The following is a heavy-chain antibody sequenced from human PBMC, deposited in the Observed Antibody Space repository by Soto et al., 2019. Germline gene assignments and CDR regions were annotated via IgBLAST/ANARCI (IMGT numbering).Heavy chain of an antibody. Sequence: GGALRLSCAASGFTFSSYAMSWVRQAPGKGLEWVSAISGSGGSTYYADSVKGRFTISRDNSKNTLYLQMNSLRAEDTAVYYCAKVFIGRVAAPNWFAPSGQGTLVTVSS. CDR1: GFTFSSYA. V-gene: IGHV3-23*01. J-gene: IGHJ5*02. CDR3: AKVFIGRVAAPNWFAP. D-gene: IGHD2-15*01. CDR2: ISGSGGST.